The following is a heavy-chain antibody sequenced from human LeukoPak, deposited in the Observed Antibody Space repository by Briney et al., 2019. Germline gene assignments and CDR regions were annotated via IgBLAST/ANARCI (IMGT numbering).Heavy chain of an antibody. Sequence: VGSLRLSCAASVFTFSSYEMNWVRQAPGKGLEWVSYIATSGATTYYADSVKGRFTISRDNAKNSLYLQMNSLRAEDTALYYCARDTVVRGLDCFDYWCQGTLVTVSP. CDR1: VFTFSSYE. CDR2: IATSGATT. J-gene: IGHJ4*02. D-gene: IGHD3-10*01. V-gene: IGHV3-48*03. CDR3: ARDTVVRGLDCFDY.